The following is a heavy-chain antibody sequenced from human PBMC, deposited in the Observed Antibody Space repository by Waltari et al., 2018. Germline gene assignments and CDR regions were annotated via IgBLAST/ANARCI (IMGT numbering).Heavy chain of an antibody. V-gene: IGHV3-48*03. J-gene: IGHJ1*01. D-gene: IGHD1-26*01. Sequence: EVQLVESGGGLVQPGWSLRLPFAASGFLFSHSEMNWVRQTPGKGLEWVSYVSVSGKTMYNVDSVKGRFTISRDNAKNSLHLQMNSLRAEDTAVYYCARAYSGSYYRYFEYWGQGALVTVSS. CDR1: GFLFSHSE. CDR3: ARAYSGSYYRYFEY. CDR2: VSVSGKTM.